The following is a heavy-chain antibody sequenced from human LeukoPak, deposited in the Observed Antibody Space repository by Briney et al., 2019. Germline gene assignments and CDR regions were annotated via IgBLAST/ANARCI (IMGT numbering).Heavy chain of an antibody. CDR2: ICYSGST. J-gene: IGHJ2*01. V-gene: IGHV4-39*01. CDR3: ASLINWYFDL. Sequence: KPSETLFLTCTVSGGSISSSSYYWGRIRQPPGKRLERIGNICYSGSTYYNPSLESRVTMSVDTSKNQFSLELSSETSADTAVYDCASLINWYFDLWGRGTLVTVSS. CDR1: GGSISSSSYY.